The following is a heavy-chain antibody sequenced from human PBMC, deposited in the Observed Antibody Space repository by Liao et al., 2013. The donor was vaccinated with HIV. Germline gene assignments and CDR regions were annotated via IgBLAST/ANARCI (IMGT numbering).Heavy chain of an antibody. CDR2: VNHSGST. V-gene: IGHV4-34*01. J-gene: IGHJ6*03. CDR1: GGSFSGYY. Sequence: QVQLQQWGAGLLKPSETLSLTCAVYGGSFSGYYWSWIRQPPREGAWSGLGKVNHSGSTNYNPSLKSRVTISVDTSKNQLSLEVSSVTAADTAVYYCGREISASYSHYMDVWGNGTTVTVSS. CDR3: GREISASYSHYMDV. D-gene: IGHD6-19*01.